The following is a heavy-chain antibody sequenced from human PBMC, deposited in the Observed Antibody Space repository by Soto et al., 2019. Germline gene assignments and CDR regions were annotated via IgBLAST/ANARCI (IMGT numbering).Heavy chain of an antibody. Sequence: QVQLQESGPGLVKPSQTLSLTCTVSGGSISSGGYYWSWIRQHPGKGLEWIGYIYYSGSTYYNPSLKIRVTITVDTSKNQFSLKLSSVTAADTAVYYCAREVYSVRDDAVDIWGQGTMVTVSS. CDR1: GGSISSGGYY. CDR3: AREVYSVRDDAVDI. V-gene: IGHV4-31*03. CDR2: IYYSGST. D-gene: IGHD3-10*01. J-gene: IGHJ3*02.